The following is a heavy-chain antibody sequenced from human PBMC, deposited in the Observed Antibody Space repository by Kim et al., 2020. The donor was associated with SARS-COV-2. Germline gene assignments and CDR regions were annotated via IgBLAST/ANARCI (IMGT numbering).Heavy chain of an antibody. J-gene: IGHJ5*02. Sequence: AQKCQGRVTMTEDTSTDTAYMELSSLRSEDTAVYYCAPIAAAGPGWFDPWGQGTLVTVSS. D-gene: IGHD6-13*01. V-gene: IGHV1-24*01. CDR3: APIAAAGPGWFDP.